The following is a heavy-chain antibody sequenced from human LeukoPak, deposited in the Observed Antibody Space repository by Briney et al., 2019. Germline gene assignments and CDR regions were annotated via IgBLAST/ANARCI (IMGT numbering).Heavy chain of an antibody. V-gene: IGHV4-30-4*01. J-gene: IGHJ4*02. Sequence: PSQTLSLTCNVSGGSISSGDKYWSWIRQPPGKGLEWIGYIYYSGSTYYNPSLKSRPTISVDTSENQFSLHLTSVTAADTAVYFCARVTRWAGLDFWGQGTLVPVSS. CDR3: ARVTRWAGLDF. CDR2: IYYSGST. D-gene: IGHD2-21*02. CDR1: GGSISSGDKY.